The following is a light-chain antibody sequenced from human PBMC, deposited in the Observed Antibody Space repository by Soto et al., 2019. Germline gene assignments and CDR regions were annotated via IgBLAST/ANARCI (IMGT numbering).Light chain of an antibody. V-gene: IGLV1-44*01. Sequence: QSVLTQPPSASGTPGQRVTISCSGSPSNIGSNTVSWYQQFSGSAPRLIMYGDYRRPSGVPDRFSGSKSGTSASLAISGLQSEDESIFYCAAWDDSLSGHVVFGGGTKVPVL. CDR2: GDY. CDR3: AAWDDSLSGHVV. J-gene: IGLJ2*01. CDR1: PSNIGSNT.